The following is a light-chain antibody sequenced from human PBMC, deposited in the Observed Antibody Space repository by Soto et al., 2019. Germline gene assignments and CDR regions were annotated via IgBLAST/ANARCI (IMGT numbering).Light chain of an antibody. V-gene: IGKV3-11*01. CDR1: QSVSSY. CDR2: DAS. J-gene: IGKJ1*01. Sequence: EIVLTQSPAILSMSPGERATLSCRASQSVSSYFAWYPQKPGQAPRLLMYDASNRATGVPARFSGSGSGTDFTLTISSLEPEDFAVYYCQQRRYWPVTFGQGTKVEIK. CDR3: QQRRYWPVT.